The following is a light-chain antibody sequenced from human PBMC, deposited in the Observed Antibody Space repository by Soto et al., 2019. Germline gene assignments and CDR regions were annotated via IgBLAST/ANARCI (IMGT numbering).Light chain of an antibody. J-gene: IGKJ4*01. CDR3: QQYNSHPLT. Sequence: DLPMTQSPSSLSASVGDSDTITCQASQDISSCLDWYQQKPGKAPKLLIYEASNLKSGVPSRFSGSGSGTDFTFTISSLQPEDFATYYCQQYNSHPLTFGQGTKVDIK. V-gene: IGKV1-33*01. CDR2: EAS. CDR1: QDISSC.